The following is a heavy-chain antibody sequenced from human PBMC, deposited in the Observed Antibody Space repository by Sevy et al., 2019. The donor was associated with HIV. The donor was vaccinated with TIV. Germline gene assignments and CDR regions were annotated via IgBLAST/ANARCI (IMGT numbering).Heavy chain of an antibody. CDR3: AKGDRTFYGLDV. CDR1: GFIFSTYT. D-gene: IGHD2-15*01. CDR2: ISGSGGST. J-gene: IGHJ6*02. Sequence: GGSLRLSCAASGFIFSTYTMTWVRQAPGNGLEWVSGISGSGGSTYYADSLKGRFTIFRDNSKSTVHLQMNSLRAEDTAVYYCAKGDRTFYGLDVSGQGTSVTVSS. V-gene: IGHV3-23*01.